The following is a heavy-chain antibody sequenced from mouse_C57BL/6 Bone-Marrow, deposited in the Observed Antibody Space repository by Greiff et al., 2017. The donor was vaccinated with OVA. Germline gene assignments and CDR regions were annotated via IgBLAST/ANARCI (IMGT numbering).Heavy chain of an antibody. V-gene: IGHV1-81*01. CDR2: IYPRSGNT. CDR3: ARWAYYSNDEGVDY. CDR1: GYTFTSYG. J-gene: IGHJ4*01. Sequence: QVQLQQSGAELARPGASVKLSCKASGYTFTSYGISWVKQRTGQGLEWIGEIYPRSGNTYYNEKFKGKATLTADKSSSTAYMELRSLTSEDSAVYFCARWAYYSNDEGVDYWGQGTSVTVSS. D-gene: IGHD2-5*01.